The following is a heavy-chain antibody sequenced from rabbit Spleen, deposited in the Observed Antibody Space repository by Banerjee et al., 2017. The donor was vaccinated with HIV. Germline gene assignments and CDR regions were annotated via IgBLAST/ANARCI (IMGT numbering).Heavy chain of an antibody. CDR2: IYADSRGST. Sequence: QSLEESGGGLVQPEGSLALTCKASGFSFSSSDYICWVRQAPGKGLECIACIYADSRGSTYYASWAKGRFTISKTSSTPVTLEMTSLTAADTATYFCARGSPAMTMVITGYYLNLWGPGTLVTVS. D-gene: IGHD2-1*01. V-gene: IGHV1S40*01. CDR3: ARGSPAMTMVITGYYLNL. CDR1: GFSFSSSDY. J-gene: IGHJ4*01.